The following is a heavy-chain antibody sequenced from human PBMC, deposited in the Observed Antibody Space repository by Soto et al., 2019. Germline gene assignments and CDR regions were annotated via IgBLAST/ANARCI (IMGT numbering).Heavy chain of an antibody. V-gene: IGHV4-34*01. CDR1: GGSFSGYY. J-gene: IGHJ4*02. CDR2: INPSGST. D-gene: IGHD1-26*01. Sequence: LTCAVYGGSFSGYYWSWIRQPPGKGLEWIGEINPSGSTNYNPSLKSRVTISVDTSKNQFSLKLSSVTAADTAVYYCARFRNRYSGSYSAPFDYWGQGTLVTVSS. CDR3: ARFRNRYSGSYSAPFDY.